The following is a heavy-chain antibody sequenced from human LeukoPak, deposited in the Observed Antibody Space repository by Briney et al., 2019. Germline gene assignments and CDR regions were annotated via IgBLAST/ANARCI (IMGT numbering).Heavy chain of an antibody. CDR2: ISSNSGYI. CDR1: GFTFSSYS. Sequence: GGSLRLSCAASGFTFSSYSMNWVRQAPGKGLEWVSSISSNSGYIYYADSVKGRFTISRDNAKNSLYLQMNSLRAEDTAVYYCARVKQQLVRLLGRDTTYYYYYYMDVWGKGTTVTVSS. V-gene: IGHV3-21*01. D-gene: IGHD6-13*01. J-gene: IGHJ6*03. CDR3: ARVKQQLVRLLGRDTTYYYYYYMDV.